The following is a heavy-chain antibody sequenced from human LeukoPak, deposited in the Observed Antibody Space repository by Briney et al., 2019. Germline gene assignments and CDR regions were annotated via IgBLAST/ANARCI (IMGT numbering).Heavy chain of an antibody. J-gene: IGHJ4*02. V-gene: IGHV3-66*01. CDR1: GFTDNTNY. D-gene: IGHD2-15*01. CDR2: IYSGGST. Sequence: PGGSLRLSCAASGFTDNTNYMSWVRQAPGKGLEWVSLIYSGGSTNSADSVKDRFTISRDNSKNTVYFQMNSLRAEDTAVYYCAVVVAATLSFDYWARESWSPSPQ. CDR3: AVVVAATLSFDY.